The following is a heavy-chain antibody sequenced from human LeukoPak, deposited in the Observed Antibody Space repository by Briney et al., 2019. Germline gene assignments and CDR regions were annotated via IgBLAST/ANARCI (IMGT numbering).Heavy chain of an antibody. Sequence: SGGSLRLSCAAPGFTVSSNYMSWVRQAPGKGLEWVSVIYSGGSTYYADSVKGRFTISRDNSKNTLYLQMNSLRAEDTAVYYCARDAHTGSGTYWGGVDYYYGLDVWGQGTTVTVSS. V-gene: IGHV3-66*01. CDR2: IYSGGST. CDR1: GFTVSSNY. CDR3: ARDAHTGSGTYWGGVDYYYGLDV. J-gene: IGHJ6*02. D-gene: IGHD3-10*01.